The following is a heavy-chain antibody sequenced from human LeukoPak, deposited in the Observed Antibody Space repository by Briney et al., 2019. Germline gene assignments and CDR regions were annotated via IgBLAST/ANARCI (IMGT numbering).Heavy chain of an antibody. J-gene: IGHJ3*02. V-gene: IGHV3-53*01. CDR3: ARGGSYLSAFDI. CDR2: IYSGGST. Sequence: PGGSLRLSCAASGFTFSGYSMNWVRQAPGKGLEWVSIIYSGGSTFYADSVKGRFTISRDNSKNTLYLQMNSLRAEDTAVYYCARGGSYLSAFDIWGQGTMVTVSS. D-gene: IGHD1-26*01. CDR1: GFTFSGYS.